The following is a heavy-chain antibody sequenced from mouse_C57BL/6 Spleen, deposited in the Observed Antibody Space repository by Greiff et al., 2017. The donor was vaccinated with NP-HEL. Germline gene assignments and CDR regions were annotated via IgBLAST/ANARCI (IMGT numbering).Heavy chain of an antibody. Sequence: QVHVKQSGAELVKPGASVKISCKASGYAFSSYWMNWVKQRPGKGLEWIGQIYPGDGDTNYNGKFKGKATLTADKSSSTAYMQLSSLTSEDSAVYFCARSGIYYGISYYFDYWGQGTTLTVSS. J-gene: IGHJ2*01. D-gene: IGHD2-1*01. CDR1: GYAFSSYW. CDR2: IYPGDGDT. CDR3: ARSGIYYGISYYFDY. V-gene: IGHV1-80*01.